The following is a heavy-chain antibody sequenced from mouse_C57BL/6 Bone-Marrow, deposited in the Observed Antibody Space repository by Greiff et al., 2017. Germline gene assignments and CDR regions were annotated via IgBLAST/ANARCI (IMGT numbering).Heavy chain of an antibody. CDR1: GYTFTSYW. D-gene: IGHD1-1*01. Sequence: QVQLQQPGAELVKPGASVKMSCKASGYTFTSYWLTWVKQRPGQGLEWIGDIYPGSGSTNYNEKFKSKGTLTVDTSSSTAYMQLSSLTSEDSAVYYCAREDYYGSSYDYWGQGTTLTVSS. CDR3: AREDYYGSSYDY. V-gene: IGHV1-55*01. CDR2: IYPGSGST. J-gene: IGHJ2*01.